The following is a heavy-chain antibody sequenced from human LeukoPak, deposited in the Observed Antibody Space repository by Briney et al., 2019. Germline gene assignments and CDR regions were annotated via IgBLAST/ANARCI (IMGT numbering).Heavy chain of an antibody. CDR1: GGTFSSYA. J-gene: IGHJ6*03. CDR2: IIPIFGTA. Sequence: SVKVSCKASGGTFSSYAISWVRQAPGQGLEWMGGIIPIFGTANYAQKFQGRVTITTDESTSTAYMELSSLRSEDTAGYYCARGEGSGDERDYYYYYLDVWGKGTTVTVSS. V-gene: IGHV1-69*05. CDR3: ARGEGSGDERDYYYYYLDV. D-gene: IGHD5-12*01.